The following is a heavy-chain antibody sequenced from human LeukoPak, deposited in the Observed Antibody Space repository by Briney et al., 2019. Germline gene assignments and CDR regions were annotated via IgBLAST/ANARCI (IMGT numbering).Heavy chain of an antibody. CDR1: GGTFSSYT. V-gene: IGHV1-69*13. J-gene: IGHJ6*03. CDR2: IIPIFGTP. Sequence: SVKVSCKTSGGTFSSYTISWVRQAPGQGLEWMGGIIPIFGTPHYAQKFQGRVTITADEAASTAYMELSSLRSEDTAVYYCARAHKDSGSYDYEYYMDVWGKGTTVTISS. D-gene: IGHD1-26*01. CDR3: ARAHKDSGSYDYEYYMDV.